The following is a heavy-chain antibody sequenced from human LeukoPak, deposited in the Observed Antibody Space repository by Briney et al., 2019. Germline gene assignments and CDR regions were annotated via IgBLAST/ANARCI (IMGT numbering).Heavy chain of an antibody. CDR3: ARGGPEYLSDY. J-gene: IGHJ4*02. D-gene: IGHD2-2*02. CDR2: INPSGGST. Sequence: ASVKVSCKASGHTFTSSNMHWVRQAPGQGLEWMGIINPSGGSTSYAQKFQGRVTMTRDTSTSTVYMEMSSLRSEDTAVYYCARGGPEYLSDYWGQGTLVTVSS. CDR1: GHTFTSSN. V-gene: IGHV1-46*01.